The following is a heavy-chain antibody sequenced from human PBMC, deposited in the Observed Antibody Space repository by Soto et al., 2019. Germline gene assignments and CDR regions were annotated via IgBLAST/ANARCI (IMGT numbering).Heavy chain of an antibody. D-gene: IGHD1-7*01. CDR3: ATRTNN. J-gene: IGHJ4*02. Sequence: EVRLLESGGGLVQPGGSLRLSCAASGFTFSNYFMTWVRQAPGKGLEWVSTISNSGGNTYYADSVKGRFTISRDNSENALYLQMNSLRAEDTAVYYCATRTNNWGQGNLVTVSS. CDR1: GFTFSNYF. V-gene: IGHV3-23*01. CDR2: ISNSGGNT.